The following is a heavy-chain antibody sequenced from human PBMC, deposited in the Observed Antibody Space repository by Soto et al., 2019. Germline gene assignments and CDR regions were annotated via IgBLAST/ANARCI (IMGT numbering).Heavy chain of an antibody. CDR3: ARDLAHDRSG. D-gene: IGHD3-22*01. V-gene: IGHV3-48*01. CDR2: ISSSSSTI. J-gene: IGHJ4*02. Sequence: EVQLVESGGGLVQPGGSLRLSCAASGFTFSSYSMNWVRQAPGKGLEWVSYISSSSSTINYAESVKGRFTISRDNAKNSLYLQMNSLRAEDTAVYYCARDLAHDRSGWGQGTLFTVSS. CDR1: GFTFSSYS.